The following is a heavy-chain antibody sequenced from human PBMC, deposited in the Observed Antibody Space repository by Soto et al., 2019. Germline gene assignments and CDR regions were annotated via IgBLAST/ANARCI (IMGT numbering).Heavy chain of an antibody. CDR3: ARHLPLDLLAY. Sequence: SETLSLTCTVSGDSITSNSYFWAWIRQPPGKGLEWIGSIYYSGTTYYNPSLKSRVTISVDRSKNQFSLKLSSVTAADTAVYYCARHLPLDLLAYCGQGSLVTGSS. J-gene: IGHJ1*01. CDR2: IYYSGTT. V-gene: IGHV4-39*01. CDR1: GDSITSNSYF. D-gene: IGHD2-2*01.